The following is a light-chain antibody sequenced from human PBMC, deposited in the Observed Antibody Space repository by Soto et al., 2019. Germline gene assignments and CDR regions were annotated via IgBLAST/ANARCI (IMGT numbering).Light chain of an antibody. CDR2: GAS. V-gene: IGKV3-15*01. J-gene: IGKJ5*01. CDR3: QQYNNWPIT. CDR1: QSVSSN. Sequence: IVMTQSPATLSVSPGEKTTLSCRASQSVSSNLAWYQQKPGQAPRPLIYGASTRATGIPARFSGSGSGTEFTLTISSLQSEDFAVYYCQQYNNWPITFGQGTRLEIK.